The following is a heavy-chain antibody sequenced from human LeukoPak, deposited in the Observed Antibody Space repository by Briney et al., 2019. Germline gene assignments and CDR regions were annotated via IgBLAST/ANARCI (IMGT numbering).Heavy chain of an antibody. CDR2: INHSGST. V-gene: IGHV4-34*01. CDR3: ARGGKPYYDILTGSNFDY. J-gene: IGHJ4*02. D-gene: IGHD3-9*01. CDR1: GGSFSGYY. Sequence: SETLSLTCAVYGGSFSGYYWSWIRQPPGKGLEWIGEINHSGSTNYNPSLKSRVTISVDTSKNQFSLKLSSVTAADTAVYYCARGGKPYYDILTGSNFDYWGQGTLVTVSS.